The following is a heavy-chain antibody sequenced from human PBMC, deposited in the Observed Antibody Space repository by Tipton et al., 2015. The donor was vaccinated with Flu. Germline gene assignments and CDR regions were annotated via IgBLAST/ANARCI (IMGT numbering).Heavy chain of an antibody. CDR3: VKEGASGWVWVF. D-gene: IGHD6-25*01. Sequence: TLSLTCTVSGFSITDGSFWGWIRQSPGRGLEWIGSINHLGTTYYNPSLKSRATISVDTSKNQFSLRLTPVTAADTAVYYCVKEGASGWVWVFWGQGAQVTVSS. V-gene: IGHV4-38-2*02. J-gene: IGHJ4*02. CDR2: INHLGTT. CDR1: GFSITDGSF.